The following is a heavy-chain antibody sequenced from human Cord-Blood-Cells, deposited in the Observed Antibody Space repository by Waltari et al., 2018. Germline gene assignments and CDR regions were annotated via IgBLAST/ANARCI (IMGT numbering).Heavy chain of an antibody. V-gene: IGHV4-34*01. D-gene: IGHD3-10*01. CDR3: ARGGSGYYCSCSYLHFDY. J-gene: IGHJ4*02. CDR1: GGSFSGYY. Sequence: QVQLQQWGAGLLKPSETLSLTCAVDGGSFSGYYWSWTRQPPGKGLEWIGEINHSGSTDDNPSLKRRDTRAIDTSKNQFSLKLSSVTAADTAVYYWARGGSGYYCSCSYLHFDYWGQGTLVTVSS. CDR2: INHSGST.